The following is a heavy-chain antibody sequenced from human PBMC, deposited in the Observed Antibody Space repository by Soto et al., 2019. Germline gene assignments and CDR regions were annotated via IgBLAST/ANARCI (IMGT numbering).Heavy chain of an antibody. J-gene: IGHJ2*01. CDR1: GFTFSSSD. V-gene: IGHV3-23*01. CDR2: ISYNGVHT. Sequence: PGGSLRLSCAVSGFTFSSSDMSWVRQAPGKGLEWVAGISYNGVHTYTYYTDSVKGRFTISRDTSKNTLYLQMNSLRAEDTAVYYCAKDLYDFWSGFGWYFDLWGRGTLVTVSS. D-gene: IGHD3-3*01. CDR3: AKDLYDFWSGFGWYFDL.